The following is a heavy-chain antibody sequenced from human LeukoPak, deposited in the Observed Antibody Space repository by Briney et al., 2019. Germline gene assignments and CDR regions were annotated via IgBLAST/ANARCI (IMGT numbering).Heavy chain of an antibody. J-gene: IGHJ4*02. CDR3: AREPLAVAGYFDY. CDR1: GFTFSNFW. D-gene: IGHD6-19*01. V-gene: IGHV3-74*01. Sequence: PGGSLRLSCAASGFTFSNFWMHWVRQAQGKGLVWVSRIDSDGSITDYADSVKGRFTISRDNAKNTLYLQMNSLRAEATAVYYCAREPLAVAGYFDYWGQGTLVTVSS. CDR2: IDSDGSIT.